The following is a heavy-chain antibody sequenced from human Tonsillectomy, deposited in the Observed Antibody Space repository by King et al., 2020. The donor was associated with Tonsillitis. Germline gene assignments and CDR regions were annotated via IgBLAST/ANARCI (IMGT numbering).Heavy chain of an antibody. J-gene: IGHJ4*02. CDR2: ISGSGGST. CDR1: GFTFSNYD. V-gene: IGHV3-23*04. Sequence: VQLVESGGGLAQPGGSLRLSCAASGFTFSNYDMRWIRQAPGKGLEWVSGISGSGGSTYYADSVKGRFTISRDNSKNTLYLQMNSLRAEDPAVYYCARGDKSSFWYPLLADWGQGTLVTVSS. CDR3: ARGDKSSFWYPLLAD. D-gene: IGHD6-13*01.